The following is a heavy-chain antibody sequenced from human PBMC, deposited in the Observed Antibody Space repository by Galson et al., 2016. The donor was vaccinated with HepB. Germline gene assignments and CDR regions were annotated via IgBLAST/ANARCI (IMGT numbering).Heavy chain of an antibody. CDR3: ARDLGVAGSFDF. CDR2: VYHSGNT. D-gene: IGHD6-19*01. CDR1: GVSIRRSNW. J-gene: IGHJ4*02. V-gene: IGHV4-4*02. Sequence: ETLSLTCAVSGVSIRRSNWWSWVRQPPGKGLEWIGEVYHSGNTNYNPSLKSRAIISIDMSKHHFSLNLSSVTAADTAVYYCARDLGVAGSFDFWGQGILVTVSS.